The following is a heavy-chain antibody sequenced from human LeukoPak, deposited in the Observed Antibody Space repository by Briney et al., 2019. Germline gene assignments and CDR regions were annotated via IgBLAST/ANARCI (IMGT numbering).Heavy chain of an antibody. Sequence: GRSLRLSCAASGFSFPSHSFHWVRQSPGKGMEWVAYIGTSISTIYQARSVEGRFSISRDNAKNSLFLQMDSLRVEDTAVYYCARDRGTFGVVDSWGQGTLVAVSS. CDR1: GFSFPSHS. D-gene: IGHD3-3*01. J-gene: IGHJ4*02. CDR3: ARDRGTFGVVDS. CDR2: IGTSISTI. V-gene: IGHV3-48*04.